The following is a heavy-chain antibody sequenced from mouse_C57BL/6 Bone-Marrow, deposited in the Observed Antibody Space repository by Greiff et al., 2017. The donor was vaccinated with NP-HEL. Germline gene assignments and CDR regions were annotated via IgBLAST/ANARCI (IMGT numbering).Heavy chain of an antibody. CDR1: GYTFTSYG. D-gene: IGHD2-2*01. Sequence: EVQLQQSGAELVRPGSSVKMSCKTSGYTFTSYGINWVKQRPGQGLEWIGYIYIGNGYTKYNEKFKGKATLTSDTSSSTAYMQLSSLTSEDSAIYFCARLYYGWGFAYWGQGTLVTVSA. V-gene: IGHV1-58*01. CDR3: ARLYYGWGFAY. CDR2: IYIGNGYT. J-gene: IGHJ3*01.